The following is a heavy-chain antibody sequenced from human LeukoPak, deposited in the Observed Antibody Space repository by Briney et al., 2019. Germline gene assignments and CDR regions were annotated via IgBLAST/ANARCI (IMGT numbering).Heavy chain of an antibody. CDR1: GITLSNYG. J-gene: IGHJ4*02. D-gene: IGHD3-22*01. CDR3: AKRGVVIRVILVGFHKEAYYFDS. CDR2: ISGSGGTT. V-gene: IGHV3-23*01. Sequence: GGSLRFSCAVSGITLSNYGMSWVRQAPGKGLEWVAGISGSGGTTSYADSVKGRFTISRDNPQNTLYLQMNSLRAEDTAVYFCAKRGVVIRVILVGFHKEAYYFDSWGQGALVTVSS.